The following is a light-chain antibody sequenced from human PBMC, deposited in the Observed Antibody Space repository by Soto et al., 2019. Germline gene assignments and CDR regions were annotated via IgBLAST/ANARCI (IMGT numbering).Light chain of an antibody. CDR3: QQYYSWPRGT. CDR1: QGISNY. Sequence: DIQMTQSPSSLSASVGDRVTITCRASQGISNYLAWYQQKPGKVPKLLIYAASTLQSGVPSRFSGSGSGTDFTLTISSLQPEDVATYYCQQYYSWPRGTFVQGTKVDIK. V-gene: IGKV1-27*01. CDR2: AAS. J-gene: IGKJ1*01.